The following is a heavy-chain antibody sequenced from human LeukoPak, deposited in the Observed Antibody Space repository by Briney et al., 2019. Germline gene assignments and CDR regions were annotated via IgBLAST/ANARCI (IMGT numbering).Heavy chain of an antibody. CDR1: GFTFSNAW. CDR3: TKYPTATVVAAQTYYFDY. J-gene: IGHJ4*02. CDR2: IKSKTDGGTT. Sequence: KPGGSLRLSCAASGFTFSNAWMSWVRQAPGKGLEWVGRIKSKTDGGTTDYAAPVKGRFTVSRDDSKNTVYLQMNSLETKDTAVYYCTKYPTATVVAAQTYYFDYWGQGTLVTVSS. V-gene: IGHV3-15*01. D-gene: IGHD2-15*01.